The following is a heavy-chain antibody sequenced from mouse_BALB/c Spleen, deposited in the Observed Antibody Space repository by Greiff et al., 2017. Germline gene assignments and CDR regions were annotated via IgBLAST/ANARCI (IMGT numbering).Heavy chain of an antibody. V-gene: IGHV5-17*02. Sequence: EVQVVESGGGLVQPGGSRKLSCAASGFTFSSFGMHWVRQAPEKGLEWVAYISSGSSTIYYADTVKGRFTISRDNPKNTLFLQMTSLRSEDTAMYYCARDYRYDWFAYWGQGTLVTVSA. D-gene: IGHD2-14*01. CDR1: GFTFSSFG. CDR3: ARDYRYDWFAY. J-gene: IGHJ3*01. CDR2: ISSGSSTI.